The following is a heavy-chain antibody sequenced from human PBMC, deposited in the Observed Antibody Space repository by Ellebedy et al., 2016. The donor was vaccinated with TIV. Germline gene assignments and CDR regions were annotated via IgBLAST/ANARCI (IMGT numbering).Heavy chain of an antibody. Sequence: PGGSLRLSCAASGFTFTPYTINWVRQAPGKGLQWVSSISDSSHYILYADAVKGRFAISRDNSENTLYLQVNSLTTEDTAVYYCARDRPATVVAGALEYWGQGTLVTVSS. V-gene: IGHV3-21*01. CDR1: GFTFTPYT. CDR2: ISDSSHYI. J-gene: IGHJ4*02. D-gene: IGHD3-22*01. CDR3: ARDRPATVVAGALEY.